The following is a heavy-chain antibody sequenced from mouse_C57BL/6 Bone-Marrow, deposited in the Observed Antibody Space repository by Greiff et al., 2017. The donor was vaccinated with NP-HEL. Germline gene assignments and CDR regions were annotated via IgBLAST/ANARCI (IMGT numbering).Heavy chain of an antibody. CDR3: ARRRGKLGPCAY. D-gene: IGHD4-1*01. Sequence: EVMLVESGGDLVKPGGSLTLSCAASGFTFSSYGMSWVRQTPDKRLEWFATISSGGSYNYYPDSVKGRFTISRDNAKNTLYLQMSSLKSEDTAMYYCARRRGKLGPCAYWGQGTLVTVSA. CDR2: ISSGGSYN. V-gene: IGHV5-6*02. CDR1: GFTFSSYG. J-gene: IGHJ3*01.